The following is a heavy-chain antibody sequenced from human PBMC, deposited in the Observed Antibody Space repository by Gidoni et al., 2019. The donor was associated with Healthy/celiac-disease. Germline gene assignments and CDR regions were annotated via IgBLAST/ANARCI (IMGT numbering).Heavy chain of an antibody. D-gene: IGHD1-26*01. V-gene: IGHV3-7*05. CDR3: ARVFGRWEGDHDYGMDV. CDR2: IKQDGREK. J-gene: IGHJ6*04. CDR1: GFTFSSYW. Sequence: EVQLVESGGGLVQPGGSLRLSCAASGFTFSSYWMSWVRQAPGKGLEWVANIKQDGREKYYVDSVKGRFTISRDNAKNSLYLQMNSLRAEDTAVYYCARVFGRWEGDHDYGMDVWGKGTTVTVSS.